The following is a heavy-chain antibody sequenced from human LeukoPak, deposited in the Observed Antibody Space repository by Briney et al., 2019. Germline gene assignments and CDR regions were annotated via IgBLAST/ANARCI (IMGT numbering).Heavy chain of an antibody. CDR1: GGSISSGSYY. D-gene: IGHD2-2*01. Sequence: SETLSLTCTVSGGSISSGSYYWSWIRQPAGKGLEWIGRIYTSGSTNYNPSLKSRVTISVDTSKNQFSLKLSSVTAADTAVYYCARGEGGSVVPAASFDYWGQGTLVTVSS. V-gene: IGHV4-61*02. CDR2: IYTSGST. J-gene: IGHJ4*02. CDR3: ARGEGGSVVPAASFDY.